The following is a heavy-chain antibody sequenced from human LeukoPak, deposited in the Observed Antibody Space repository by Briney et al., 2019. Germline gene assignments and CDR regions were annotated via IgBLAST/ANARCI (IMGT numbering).Heavy chain of an antibody. D-gene: IGHD3-16*02. V-gene: IGHV7-4-1*02. CDR1: GYTFTNYA. Sequence: ASVKVSCKASGYTFTNYAMNWVRQAPGQGLEWMGWIHPSTGNPTYAQGFTGRFVFSLDTSVSTTYLQVSSLKAEDTAVYYCARAYQRLGYLSLPDYWGQGTLVTVSS. CDR3: ARAYQRLGYLSLPDY. J-gene: IGHJ4*02. CDR2: IHPSTGNP.